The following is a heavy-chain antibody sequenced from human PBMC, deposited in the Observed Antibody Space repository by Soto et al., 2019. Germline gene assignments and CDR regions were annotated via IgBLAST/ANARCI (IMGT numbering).Heavy chain of an antibody. Sequence: EVQLVESGGGLVQPGVSLRLSCAASGFTFSNYWMHWDRRAPGQGLVYVSRTNGDGSSTTYADSVKGRFSISRDNAKNRLYLQMNSLRAEDTAVYYCARGRPYGEVWFDPWGQGTLVTVSS. CDR3: ARGRPYGEVWFDP. V-gene: IGHV3-74*01. J-gene: IGHJ5*02. CDR2: TNGDGSST. CDR1: GFTFSNYW. D-gene: IGHD3-16*01.